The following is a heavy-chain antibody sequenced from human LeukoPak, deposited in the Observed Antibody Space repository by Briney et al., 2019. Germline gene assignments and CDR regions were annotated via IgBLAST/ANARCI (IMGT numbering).Heavy chain of an antibody. J-gene: IGHJ4*02. D-gene: IGHD5-18*01. CDR2: INPKNGDT. Sequence: ASVKVSCKASGYTFTDYYIHWLRQAPGQGLGWMGWINPKNGDTHYAHKFQGRVTMTKDTSISTAYMELTRLTSDDTAVYYCARDGYNYGYPYLDYWGQGTLVTVSS. CDR1: GYTFTDYY. CDR3: ARDGYNYGYPYLDY. V-gene: IGHV1-2*07.